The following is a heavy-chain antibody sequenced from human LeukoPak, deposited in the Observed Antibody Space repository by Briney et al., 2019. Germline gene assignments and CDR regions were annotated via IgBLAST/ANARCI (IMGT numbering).Heavy chain of an antibody. CDR1: GFTFRSYW. CDR3: AKVFGAGGDY. J-gene: IGHJ4*02. D-gene: IGHD3-10*01. Sequence: GRSLRLSCEASGFTFRSYWMSWVRQAPGKGLGWVAVISYDGSNKYYADSVKGRFTISRDNSKNTLYLQMNSLRAEDTAVYYCAKVFGAGGDYWGQGTLVTVSS. V-gene: IGHV3-30*18. CDR2: ISYDGSNK.